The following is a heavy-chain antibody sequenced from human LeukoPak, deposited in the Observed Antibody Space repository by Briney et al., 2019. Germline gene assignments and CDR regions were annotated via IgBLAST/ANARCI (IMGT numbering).Heavy chain of an antibody. J-gene: IGHJ4*02. D-gene: IGHD3-10*01. Sequence: SVKVSCTASGGTSIRYAITWVRQAPGHGLEWMGEIIPMFVTATCAQTFQGRVTITADESTSTAYMELSSLRSEDTAVYYYARGPYGSGNYLHYFDYWGQGTPVTVSP. CDR3: ARGPYGSGNYLHYFDY. CDR2: IIPMFVTA. V-gene: IGHV1-69*13. CDR1: GGTSIRYA.